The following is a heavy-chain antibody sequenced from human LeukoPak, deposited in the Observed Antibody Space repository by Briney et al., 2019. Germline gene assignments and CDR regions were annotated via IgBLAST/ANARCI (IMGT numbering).Heavy chain of an antibody. V-gene: IGHV4-61*02. CDR2: IYTSGST. Sequence: SETLSLTCTVSGGSISSGSYYWSWIRQPAGKGLEWIGRIYTSGSTNYNPSLKSRVTISVDTSKNQFSLKPSSVTAADTAVYYCARQWYSSGWGAFDYWGQGTLVTVSS. CDR3: ARQWYSSGWGAFDY. D-gene: IGHD6-19*01. J-gene: IGHJ4*02. CDR1: GGSISSGSYY.